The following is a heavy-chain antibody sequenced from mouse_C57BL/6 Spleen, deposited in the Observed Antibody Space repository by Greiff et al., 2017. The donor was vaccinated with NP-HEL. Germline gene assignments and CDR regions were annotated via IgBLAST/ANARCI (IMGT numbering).Heavy chain of an antibody. J-gene: IGHJ2*01. D-gene: IGHD3-2*02. V-gene: IGHV1-61*01. CDR2: IYPSDSET. Sequence: QVQLQQPGAELVRPGSSVKLSCKASGYTFTSYWMDWVKQRPGQGLEWIGNIYPSDSETHYNQKFKDKATLTEDKSSSTAYMQLSSLTSEDSAVYYCARRGDSSGSPFDYWGQGTTLTVSS. CDR1: GYTFTSYW. CDR3: ARRGDSSGSPFDY.